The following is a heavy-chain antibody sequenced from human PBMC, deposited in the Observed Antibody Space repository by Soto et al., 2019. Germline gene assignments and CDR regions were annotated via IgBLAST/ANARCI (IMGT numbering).Heavy chain of an antibody. Sequence: QVQLVESGGGVVQPGRSLRLSCAASGFTFSDFAMHWVRQAPGKGLEWVAVIWYDGSNQEYADSVKGRFTISRDNSKNTLYLQMKSLRDEDTAVYHCAKAGAYCSGGSCYGHNWLDPWGQGTLVTVSS. J-gene: IGHJ5*02. V-gene: IGHV3-33*06. CDR2: IWYDGSNQ. D-gene: IGHD2-15*01. CDR1: GFTFSDFA. CDR3: AKAGAYCSGGSCYGHNWLDP.